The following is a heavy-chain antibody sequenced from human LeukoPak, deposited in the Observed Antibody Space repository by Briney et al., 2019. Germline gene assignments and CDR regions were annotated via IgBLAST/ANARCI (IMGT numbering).Heavy chain of an antibody. CDR3: ARLYSSGWRYFDY. Sequence: GGSLRLSCAASGFTFSTYDMHWVRQATGKGLEWVSAIDTTGDTYYPGSVKGRFTISRENAKNSLYLQMNSLRAGDTAVYYCARLYSSGWRYFDYWGQGTLVTVSS. CDR1: GFTFSTYD. CDR2: IDTTGDT. V-gene: IGHV3-13*01. D-gene: IGHD6-19*01. J-gene: IGHJ4*02.